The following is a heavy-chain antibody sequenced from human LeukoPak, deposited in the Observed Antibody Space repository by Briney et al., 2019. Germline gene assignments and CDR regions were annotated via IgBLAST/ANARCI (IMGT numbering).Heavy chain of an antibody. D-gene: IGHD5-18*01. J-gene: IGHJ4*02. CDR1: GFTFDDYA. V-gene: IGHV3-9*01. CDR2: ISWNSGSV. Sequence: GGSLRLSCAASGFTFDDYAMHWVQQAPGKGLEWVSGISWNSGSVDYADSVKGRFTISRDNAKNSLYLQMNSLRAEDTALYYCVKVSGYTYGYFDYWGQGTLVTVSS. CDR3: VKVSGYTYGYFDY.